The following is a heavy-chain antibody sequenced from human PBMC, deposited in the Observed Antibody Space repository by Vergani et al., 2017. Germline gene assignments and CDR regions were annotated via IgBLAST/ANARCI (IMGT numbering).Heavy chain of an antibody. CDR2: ISSSGSTI. D-gene: IGHD5-12*01. V-gene: IGHV3-11*01. J-gene: IGHJ5*02. CDR1: GFTFSDYY. CDR3: AREGVKATQGGWFDP. Sequence: QVQLVEAGGGLVKPGGSLRLSCAASGFTFSDYYMSWIPQAPGKGLEGVSYISSSGSTIYYGDSVKGRFTISRDNAKNSLYLQMNSLRAEDTAVDYCAREGVKATQGGWFDPWGQGTLVTVSS.